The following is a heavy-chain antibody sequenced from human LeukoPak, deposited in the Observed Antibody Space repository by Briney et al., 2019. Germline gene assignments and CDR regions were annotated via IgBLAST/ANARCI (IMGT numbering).Heavy chain of an antibody. CDR1: GFTFSSYA. Sequence: GGSLRLSCAASGFTFSSYAMSWVRQAPGKGLEWVSAISGSGGSTYYADSVRGRFTISRDNSKNTLYLQMNSLGAEDTAVYYCAKEAAAALESYYYYMDVWGKGTTVTVSS. CDR3: AKEAAAALESYYYYMDV. J-gene: IGHJ6*03. CDR2: ISGSGGST. D-gene: IGHD6-13*01. V-gene: IGHV3-23*01.